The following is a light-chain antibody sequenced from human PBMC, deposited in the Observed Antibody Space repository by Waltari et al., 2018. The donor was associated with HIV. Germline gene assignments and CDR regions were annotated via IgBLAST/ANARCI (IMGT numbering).Light chain of an antibody. Sequence: QSVLTQPPSASGTPGQRVIISCSGNRSNIGSNTVNWYQQFSGAAPTLLIYSNNQRPSAVPDRLSGSKSGSAASLAISGLKSEDEADYHCATWDDALSGPVFGAGTKLTV. V-gene: IGLV1-44*01. J-gene: IGLJ3*02. CDR2: SNN. CDR1: RSNIGSNT. CDR3: ATWDDALSGPV.